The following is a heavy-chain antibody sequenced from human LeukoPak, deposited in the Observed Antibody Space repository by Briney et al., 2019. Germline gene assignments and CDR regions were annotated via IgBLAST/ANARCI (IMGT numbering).Heavy chain of an antibody. Sequence: GGSLRLSCAASGFTFSSYWMSWVRQAPGKGLEWVANIKQDGSEKYYVDSVKGRFTISRDNAKNSLYLQMNSLRAEDTAVYYCARVSRLGGLSPLDYWGQGTLVTVSS. J-gene: IGHJ4*02. D-gene: IGHD3-16*02. CDR2: IKQDGSEK. CDR1: GFTFSSYW. V-gene: IGHV3-7*01. CDR3: ARVSRLGGLSPLDY.